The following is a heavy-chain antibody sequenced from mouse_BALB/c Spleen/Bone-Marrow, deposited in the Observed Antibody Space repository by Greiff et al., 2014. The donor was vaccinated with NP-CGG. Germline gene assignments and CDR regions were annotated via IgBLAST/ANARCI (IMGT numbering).Heavy chain of an antibody. CDR2: IDPANGIT. CDR3: ASSGNYEGGSIDY. D-gene: IGHD2-1*01. V-gene: IGHV14-3*02. CDR1: GFNIKDTF. Sequence: EVKLMESGAELVKPGASVKLSCKASGFNIKDTFMHWMKQRPEQGLEWNGRIDPANGITKYDPKFQGKATITTDTSSNTAYLQLSSLTSEDTAVDYCASSGNYEGGSIDYWGQGTSVTVSS. J-gene: IGHJ4*01.